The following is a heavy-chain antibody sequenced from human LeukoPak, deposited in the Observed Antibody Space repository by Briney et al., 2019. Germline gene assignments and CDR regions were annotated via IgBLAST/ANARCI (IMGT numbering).Heavy chain of an antibody. V-gene: IGHV4-59*01. D-gene: IGHD3-3*01. CDR3: ARWGVQEWDY. Sequence: SETLSLTCTISGGSISSYYWSWIRQPPGKGLEWIGYIYYTGSTSYNPSLKSRVTISIDTSQNQFSLKLSSVTAADTAVYYCARWGVQEWDYWGQGTLVTVSS. J-gene: IGHJ4*02. CDR2: IYYTGST. CDR1: GGSISSYY.